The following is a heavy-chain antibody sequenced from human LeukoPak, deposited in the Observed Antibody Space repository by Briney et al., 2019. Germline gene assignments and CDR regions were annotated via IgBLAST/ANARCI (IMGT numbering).Heavy chain of an antibody. CDR3: ARDVRIVGTSTMDY. Sequence: SETLSLTCAVYGGSFSGYYWGWIRQPPGKGLEWIGTINYSGTAYYSPSLKSRVTISIDRSKNQFSLRLLSLTAADTAVYYCARDVRIVGTSTMDYWXXXXLVIVSS. CDR2: INYSGTA. V-gene: IGHV4-34*01. J-gene: IGHJ4*01. D-gene: IGHD1-26*01. CDR1: GGSFSGYY.